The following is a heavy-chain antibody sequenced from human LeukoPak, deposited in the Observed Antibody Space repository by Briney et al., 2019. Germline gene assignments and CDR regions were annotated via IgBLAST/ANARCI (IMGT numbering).Heavy chain of an antibody. V-gene: IGHV4-38-2*02. CDR2: ICHSGGT. CDR1: GYTISTGYY. Sequence: SGTLCLSCTASGYTISTGYYWCGSQPPPGEGLWGFGSICHSGGTNYKDSLKGRVTISVDTSKNPLSLQLNSLTAEDTAVYYCARVVGGISSINVYYFDYWGQGTLVTVSS. J-gene: IGHJ4*02. D-gene: IGHD2/OR15-2a*01. CDR3: ARVVGGISSINVYYFDY.